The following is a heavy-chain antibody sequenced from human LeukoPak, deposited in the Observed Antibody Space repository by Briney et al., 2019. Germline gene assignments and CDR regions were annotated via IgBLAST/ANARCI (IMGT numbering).Heavy chain of an antibody. J-gene: IGHJ6*03. V-gene: IGHV4-4*07. CDR1: GGSISSYY. CDR3: ARDKGYYFYMDV. Sequence: SETLSLTCTVSGGSISSYYWSWIRQPAGQGLEWIGRIYTSGITNYNPSLKSRVTMSVDTSKNQFSLKLSSVTAADTAVYYCARDKGYYFYMDVWGKGTPATVSS. CDR2: IYTSGIT.